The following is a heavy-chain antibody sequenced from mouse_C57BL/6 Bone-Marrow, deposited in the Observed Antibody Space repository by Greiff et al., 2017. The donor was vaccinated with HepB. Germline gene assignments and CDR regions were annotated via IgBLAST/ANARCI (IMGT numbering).Heavy chain of an antibody. V-gene: IGHV1-69*01. D-gene: IGHD1-1*01. CDR1: GYTFTSYW. J-gene: IGHJ4*01. Sequence: VQLQQPGAELVMPGASVKLSCKASGYTFTSYWMHWVKQRPGQGLEWIGEIDPSDSYTNYNQKFKGKSTLTVDKSSSTAYMQLSSLTSEDSAVDYCARRGFTTVPHYAMDYWGQGTSVTVSS. CDR3: ARRGFTTVPHYAMDY. CDR2: IDPSDSYT.